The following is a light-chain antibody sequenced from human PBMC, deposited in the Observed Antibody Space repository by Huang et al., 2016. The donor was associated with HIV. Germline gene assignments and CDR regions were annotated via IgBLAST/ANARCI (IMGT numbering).Light chain of an antibody. CDR3: QKYNNWPLI. Sequence: EIVMTQSPATLAVSPGERATLSCRASQSISNSLAWYQQKPGQAPMLLIYDASTRATGIPARFSGSVSGTEFALTISSLQSEDVAVYYCQKYNNWPLIFGGGTKVEIK. V-gene: IGKV3-15*01. J-gene: IGKJ4*01. CDR1: QSISNS. CDR2: DAS.